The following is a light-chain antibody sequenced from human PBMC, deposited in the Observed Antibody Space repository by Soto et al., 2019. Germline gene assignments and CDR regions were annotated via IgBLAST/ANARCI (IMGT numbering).Light chain of an antibody. Sequence: DIVMTQSPDSLAVSLGERATINCKSSQSVLYSSNDKNYLAWYQQKPGQPPKLLIYWASTRESGVPDRFSGSGSGTDFTLTISSLQAEDVAAYYCQKYNSAPLTFGGGTKVDIK. CDR2: WAS. J-gene: IGKJ4*01. CDR3: QKYNSAPLT. CDR1: QSVLYSSNDKNY. V-gene: IGKV4-1*01.